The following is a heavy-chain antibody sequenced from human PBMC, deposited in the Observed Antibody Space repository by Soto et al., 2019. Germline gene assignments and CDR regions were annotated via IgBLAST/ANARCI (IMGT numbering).Heavy chain of an antibody. Sequence: GGSLRLSCAASGFTFSSYGMHWVRQAPGKGLEWVAVIWYDGSNKYYADSVKGRFTISRDNSKNTLYLQMNSLRAEDTAVYYCARDSSSGGYDLSDNYFDYWGQGTLVTVSS. D-gene: IGHD5-12*01. CDR3: ARDSSSGGYDLSDNYFDY. V-gene: IGHV3-33*01. J-gene: IGHJ4*02. CDR1: GFTFSSYG. CDR2: IWYDGSNK.